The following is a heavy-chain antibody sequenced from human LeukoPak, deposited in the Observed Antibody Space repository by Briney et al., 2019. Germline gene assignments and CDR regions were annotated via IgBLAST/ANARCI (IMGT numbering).Heavy chain of an antibody. Sequence: SVKVSCQASGGTFSSYAISWVRQAPGQGLEWMGGIIPIFGTANYAQKFQGRVTITADESTSTAYMELSSLRSEDTAVYYSARDQDIVVVPKDYYYGMDVWGQGTTVTVSS. J-gene: IGHJ6*02. CDR2: IIPIFGTA. V-gene: IGHV1-69*13. CDR1: GGTFSSYA. D-gene: IGHD2-2*01. CDR3: ARDQDIVVVPKDYYYGMDV.